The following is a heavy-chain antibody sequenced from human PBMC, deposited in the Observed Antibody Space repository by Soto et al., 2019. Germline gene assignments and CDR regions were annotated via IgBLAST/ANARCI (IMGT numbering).Heavy chain of an antibody. D-gene: IGHD2-2*02. V-gene: IGHV4-30-2*01. CDR3: GRAVVPAAIGGNCFDP. Sequence: PSVSLSLTGAASGGTISSAGYSWTWIRQPPGKGLECIGYIYHSGSTYYNPSLKSRVTISVDRSKNQFSLKLSSVTAADTAVYYCGRAVVPAAIGGNCFDPWGQGTLVTVSS. CDR2: IYHSGST. CDR1: GGTISSAGYS. J-gene: IGHJ5*02.